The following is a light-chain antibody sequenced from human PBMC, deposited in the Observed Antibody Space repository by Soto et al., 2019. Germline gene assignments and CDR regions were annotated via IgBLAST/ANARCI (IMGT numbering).Light chain of an antibody. CDR1: QSISSY. CDR3: QQSYSTPS. CDR2: AAS. Sequence: DIQMTQSPSSLSASVGDRVTITCRASQSISSYLNWYQQKPGKAPKLLIYAASSLQSGVPSRFSGSGSRTDFTLTISSLQPEDFATYYCQQSYSTPSFGQGTKLVIK. V-gene: IGKV1-39*01. J-gene: IGKJ2*01.